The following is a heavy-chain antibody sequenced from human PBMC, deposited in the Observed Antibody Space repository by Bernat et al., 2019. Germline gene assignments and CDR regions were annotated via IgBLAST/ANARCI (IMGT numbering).Heavy chain of an antibody. Sequence: QVQLQQWGAGLLKPSETLSLTCAVYGGSFSGYYWSWIRQPPGKGLEWIGEINHSGSTNYNPSLKSRVTISVDTARNQFTLKLSTGTDADTAVYYCARGGYSSSWYRPHAEYFQHWGQGTLVTVSS. CDR1: GGSFSGYY. J-gene: IGHJ1*01. CDR3: ARGGYSSSWYRPHAEYFQH. CDR2: INHSGST. D-gene: IGHD6-13*01. V-gene: IGHV4-34*01.